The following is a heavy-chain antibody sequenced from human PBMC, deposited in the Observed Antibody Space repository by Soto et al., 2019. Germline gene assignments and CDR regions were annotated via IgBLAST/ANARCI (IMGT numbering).Heavy chain of an antibody. Sequence: PRGSLRHSCAASGFTFSSYAMSWVRQAPGKGLEWVSAISGSGGSTYYADSVKGRFTISRDNSKNTLYMQMNSLRAGDTDVYYCALDTYSLDTSSYYAFDCWVQAMLLT. CDR3: ALDTYSLDTSSYYAFDC. CDR1: GFTFSSYA. V-gene: IGHV3-23*01. J-gene: IGHJ4*02. D-gene: IGHD3-22*01. CDR2: ISGSGGST.